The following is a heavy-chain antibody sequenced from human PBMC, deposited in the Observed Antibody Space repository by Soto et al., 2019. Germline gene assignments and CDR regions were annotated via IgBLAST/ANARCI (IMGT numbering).Heavy chain of an antibody. CDR3: ANSRGVASSALDH. CDR1: GFTFSSYG. J-gene: IGHJ4*02. D-gene: IGHD6-6*01. Sequence: ESGGGVVQPGRSLRLSCAASGFTFSSYGMHWVRQAPGKGLEWVAVISYDGSNKYYADSVKGRFTISRDNSKNTLYLQMNSLRAEDTAVYYCANSRGVASSALDHWGQGTLVTVSS. CDR2: ISYDGSNK. V-gene: IGHV3-30*18.